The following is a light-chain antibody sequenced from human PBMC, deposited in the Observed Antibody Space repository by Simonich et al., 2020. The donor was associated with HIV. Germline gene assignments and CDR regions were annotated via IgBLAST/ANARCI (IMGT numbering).Light chain of an antibody. CDR1: QSVSRNF. J-gene: IGKJ2*01. V-gene: IGKV3-15*01. CDR2: GAS. CDR3: QQANSFPPRYT. Sequence: EIVLTQYPGTLSLSPGERATLPSSASQSVSRNFLAWYHQKPGLAPRLLIDGASTRATGIPARFSGSGSGTEFTLTISSMQSEDFATYYCQQANSFPPRYTFGQGTKLEIK.